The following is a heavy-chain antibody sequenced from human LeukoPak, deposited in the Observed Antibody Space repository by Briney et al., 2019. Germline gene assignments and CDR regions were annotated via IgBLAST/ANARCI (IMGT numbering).Heavy chain of an antibody. J-gene: IGHJ2*01. D-gene: IGHD6-19*01. V-gene: IGHV4-59*01. CDR1: GGSISSYY. CDR2: MYYSGSS. Sequence: SETLCLTCTVSGGSISSYYWSWIRRPPGKGLEWIGYMYYSGSSNYNPSLKSRVTISLDTSKNQFSLKLSSVTAADTAVYYCARAYSSGWYSLDLWGRGTLVTVSS. CDR3: ARAYSSGWYSLDL.